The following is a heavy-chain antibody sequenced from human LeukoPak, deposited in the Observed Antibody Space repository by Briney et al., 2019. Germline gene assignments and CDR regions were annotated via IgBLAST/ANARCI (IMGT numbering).Heavy chain of an antibody. V-gene: IGHV6-1*01. CDR1: GDSVSSNGAA. Sequence: SQTLSLTCAISGDSVSSNGAAWNWIRQSPSRGLEWLGRTYYRSKWYNDYAVSVKSRITINPDTSKNQFSLQLNSVTPEDTAVYYCARGVMATIFDFGPREFDYWGQGTLVTVSS. CDR2: TYYRSKWYN. CDR3: ARGVMATIFDFGPREFDY. J-gene: IGHJ4*02. D-gene: IGHD5-24*01.